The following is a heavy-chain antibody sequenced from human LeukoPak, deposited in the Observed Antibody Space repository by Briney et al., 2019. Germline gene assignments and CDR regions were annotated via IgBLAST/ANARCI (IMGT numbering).Heavy chain of an antibody. CDR3: ARTIFGVVTVPMWFDP. V-gene: IGHV1-18*01. J-gene: IGHJ5*02. Sequence: ASVKVSCKASGYTFTSYGISWVRQAPGQGREWMGWISAYNGNTNYAQKLQGRVTMTTDTSTSTAYMELRSLRSDDTAVYYCARTIFGVVTVPMWFDPWGQGTLVTVSS. D-gene: IGHD3-3*01. CDR2: ISAYNGNT. CDR1: GYTFTSYG.